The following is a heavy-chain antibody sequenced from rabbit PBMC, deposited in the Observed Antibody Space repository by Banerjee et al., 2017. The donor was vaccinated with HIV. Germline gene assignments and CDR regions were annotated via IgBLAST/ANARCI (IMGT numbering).Heavy chain of an antibody. V-gene: IGHV1S43*01. D-gene: IGHD6-1*01. CDR1: GFDFSSFYC. CDR3: ASSGVAGYDYATTGYFKL. CDR2: IYTGSGGT. Sequence: QQQLEESGGGLVKPEGSLTLTCKASGFDFSSFYCMCWVRQAPGMGLEWIGCIYTGSGGTWYASWVNGRFTISRNTSLNTVDLKMTSLTAADTATYLCASSGVAGYDYATTGYFKLWGQGTLVTVS. J-gene: IGHJ4*01.